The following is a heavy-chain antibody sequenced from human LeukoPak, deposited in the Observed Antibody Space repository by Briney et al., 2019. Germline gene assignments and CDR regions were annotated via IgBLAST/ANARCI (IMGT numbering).Heavy chain of an antibody. CDR1: GFTFSGYA. Sequence: VGSLKLSCEASGFTFSGYAMSWVRQAPGKGLEWVSAISGSGGSTYYADSLKGRVTISRDTSKNTRYLQLTRLRAEDTAVYYCAKFERWLQSGLDYWGQGTPVTVSS. V-gene: IGHV3-23*01. CDR3: AKFERWLQSGLDY. CDR2: ISGSGGST. D-gene: IGHD5-24*01. J-gene: IGHJ4*02.